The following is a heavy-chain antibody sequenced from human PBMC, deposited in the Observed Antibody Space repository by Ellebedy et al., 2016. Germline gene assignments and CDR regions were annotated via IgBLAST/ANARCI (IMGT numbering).Heavy chain of an antibody. Sequence: GESLKISXAASGFTFSSYWMSWVRQAPGKGLEWVANIKQDGSEKYYVDSVKGRFTISRDNAKNSLYLQMNSLRAEDTAVYYCARGGGYSYGYYYWGQGTLVTVSS. CDR1: GFTFSSYW. D-gene: IGHD5-18*01. V-gene: IGHV3-7*01. J-gene: IGHJ4*02. CDR2: IKQDGSEK. CDR3: ARGGGYSYGYYY.